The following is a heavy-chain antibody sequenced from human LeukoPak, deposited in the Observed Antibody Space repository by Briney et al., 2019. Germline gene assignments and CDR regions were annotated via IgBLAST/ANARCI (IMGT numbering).Heavy chain of an antibody. CDR3: ARGGSGWFFRPYYFDY. V-gene: IGHV4-59*01. CDR1: GGSISSYY. J-gene: IGHJ4*02. Sequence: SETLSLTCTVSGGSISSYYWSWIRQPPGKGLDRIGYIYYSGSTNYNPSLKSRVTISVDTSKNQFSLKLSSVTAADTAVYYCARGGSGWFFRPYYFDYWGQGTLVTVSS. CDR2: IYYSGST. D-gene: IGHD6-19*01.